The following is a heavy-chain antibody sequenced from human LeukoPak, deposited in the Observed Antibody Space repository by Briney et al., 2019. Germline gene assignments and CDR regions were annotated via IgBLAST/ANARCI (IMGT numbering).Heavy chain of an antibody. CDR1: GFTFSSYA. V-gene: IGHV3-23*01. CDR2: ISGSGGST. J-gene: IGHJ4*02. D-gene: IGHD1-26*01. CDR3: AKGLVGGASFDY. Sequence: GGSLRLSCAASGFTFSSYAMDWVRQAPGKGLEWVSGISGSGGSTHYADSVKGRFTISRDNSKNTLYLQMNSLRAEDTAVYYCAKGLVGGASFDYWGQGTLVTVSS.